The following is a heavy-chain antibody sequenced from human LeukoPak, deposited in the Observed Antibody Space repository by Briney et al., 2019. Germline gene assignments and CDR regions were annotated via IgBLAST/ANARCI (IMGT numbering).Heavy chain of an antibody. D-gene: IGHD6-19*01. CDR1: GDSISSYYWT. V-gene: IGHV2-5*08. Sequence: TLSLTCTVSGDSISSYYWTWIRQPPGKALEWLALIYWDDDKRYSPSLKSRLTITKDTSKNQVVLTMTDMDPVDTATYYCAHRPHYNSGLFDPWGQGTLVTVAS. J-gene: IGHJ5*02. CDR3: AHRPHYNSGLFDP. CDR2: IYWDDDK.